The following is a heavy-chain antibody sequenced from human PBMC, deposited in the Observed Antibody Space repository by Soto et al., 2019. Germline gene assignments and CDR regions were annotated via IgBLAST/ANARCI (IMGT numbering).Heavy chain of an antibody. D-gene: IGHD3-22*01. CDR3: AKYYYDSSGYHKGYYYYGMDV. Sequence: ASVKVSCTASGYTFTSYGISWVRQAPGQGLEWMGWISAYNGNTNYAQKLQGRVTMTTDTSTSTAYMELRSLRSDDTAVYYCAKYYYDSSGYHKGYYYYGMDVWGQGTTVTVSS. CDR2: ISAYNGNT. V-gene: IGHV1-18*01. J-gene: IGHJ6*02. CDR1: GYTFTSYG.